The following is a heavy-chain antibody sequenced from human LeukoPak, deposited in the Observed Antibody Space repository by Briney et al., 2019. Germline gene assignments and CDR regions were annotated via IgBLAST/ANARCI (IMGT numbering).Heavy chain of an antibody. CDR3: ARAYSGYGPSDV. V-gene: IGHV4-59*01. CDR1: GDSISSYY. Sequence: SETLSLTCTVSGDSISSYYWSWMRQPPGKGLEWIGYIYFSGTTYYNPSLKSRVTISIDTSKNQFSLKLSSVTAADTAVYYCARAYSGYGPSDVWGQGTTVTVSS. D-gene: IGHD5-12*01. CDR2: IYFSGTT. J-gene: IGHJ6*02.